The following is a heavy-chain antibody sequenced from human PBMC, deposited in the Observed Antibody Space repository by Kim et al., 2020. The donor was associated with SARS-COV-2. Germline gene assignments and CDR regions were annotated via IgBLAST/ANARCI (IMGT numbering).Heavy chain of an antibody. J-gene: IGHJ4*02. V-gene: IGHV3-23*01. D-gene: IGHD5-18*01. Sequence: YVKGRSTIFRDNTKEALYLQMNSLRAEDTAVYYCAKAPGGYTYGRFYFDSWGQGTLVTVSS. CDR3: AKAPGGYTYGRFYFDS.